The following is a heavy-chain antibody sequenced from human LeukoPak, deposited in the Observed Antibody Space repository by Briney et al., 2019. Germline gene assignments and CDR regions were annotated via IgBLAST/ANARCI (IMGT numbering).Heavy chain of an antibody. D-gene: IGHD1-1*01. CDR1: GFTFSSYA. V-gene: IGHV3-23*01. CDR2: ISGSGGST. Sequence: GGSLRLSCAASGFTFSSYAMSWVRQAPGKGLEWVSAISGSGGSTYYADSVKGRFTISRDKSRSVVYLQMNSLRAEDTALYYCAKARGATREGFDYWGQGTLITVSS. J-gene: IGHJ4*02. CDR3: AKARGATREGFDY.